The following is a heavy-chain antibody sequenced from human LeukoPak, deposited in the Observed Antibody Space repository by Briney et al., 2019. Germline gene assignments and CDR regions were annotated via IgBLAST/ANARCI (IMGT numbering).Heavy chain of an antibody. J-gene: IGHJ3*02. D-gene: IGHD5-12*01. Sequence: PGGSLRLSCAASGFTFSSFGMHWVRQAPGKGLEWVAVISSDGSSKYYADSVKGRFTISRDNSKNTLYVQMNSLRREDTAVYYCASGGYDLDDPDDAFDIWGQGTMVTVSS. CDR3: ASGGYDLDDPDDAFDI. V-gene: IGHV3-30*03. CDR2: ISSDGSSK. CDR1: GFTFSSFG.